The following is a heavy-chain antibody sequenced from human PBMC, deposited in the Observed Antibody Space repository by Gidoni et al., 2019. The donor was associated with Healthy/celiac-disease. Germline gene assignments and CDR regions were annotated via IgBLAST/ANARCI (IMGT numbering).Heavy chain of an antibody. D-gene: IGHD6-6*01. V-gene: IGHV3-21*01. CDR3: ARDLRPSYSSSTDY. Sequence: EVQLVESGGGLVKPGGSLRLSCAASGFTFSSYSMNWVRQAPGKGLEWVSSISSSSSYIYYADSVKGRFTISRDNAKNSLYLQMNSLRAEDTAVYYCARDLRPSYSSSTDYWGQGTLVTVSS. CDR2: ISSSSSYI. J-gene: IGHJ4*02. CDR1: GFTFSSYS.